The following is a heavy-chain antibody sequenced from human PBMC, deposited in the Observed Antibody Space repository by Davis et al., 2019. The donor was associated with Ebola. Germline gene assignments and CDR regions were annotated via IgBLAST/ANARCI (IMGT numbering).Heavy chain of an antibody. CDR3: ARAGMVRGNGFDP. CDR1: GYTFTSYA. D-gene: IGHD3-10*01. Sequence: ASVQVSCKASGYTFTSYAMHCVLQPPGHRLEWMGWINACNGNTKYSQKFQGRVTITRDTSASTAYMELSSLRSEDTAVYYCARAGMVRGNGFDPWGQGTLVTVSS. CDR2: INACNGNT. J-gene: IGHJ5*02. V-gene: IGHV1-3*01.